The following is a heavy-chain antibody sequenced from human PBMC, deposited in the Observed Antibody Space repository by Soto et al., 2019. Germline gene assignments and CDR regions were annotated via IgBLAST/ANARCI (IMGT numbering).Heavy chain of an antibody. D-gene: IGHD6-13*01. CDR1: GFTFSSYA. V-gene: IGHV3-30-3*01. CDR3: ARDNAQGYSSSWHAFDY. J-gene: IGHJ4*02. Sequence: GGSLRLSCAASGFTFSSYAMHWVRQAPGKGREWVAVISYDGSNKYYADSVKGRFTISRDNSKNTLYLQMNSLRAEDTAVYYCARDNAQGYSSSWHAFDYWGQGTLVTVSS. CDR2: ISYDGSNK.